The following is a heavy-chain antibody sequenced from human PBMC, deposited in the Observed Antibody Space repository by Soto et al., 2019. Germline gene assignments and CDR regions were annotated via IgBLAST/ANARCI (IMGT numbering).Heavy chain of an antibody. CDR1: GGTFSSYT. CDR3: ARGSYSGYALASGKGPLGDGQFDY. Sequence: QVQLVQSGAEVKKPGSSVKVSCKASGGTFSSYTISWVRQAPGQGLEWMGRIIPILGIANYAQKFQGRVTITADKSTSTAYMELSSLRSEDTAVYYCARGSYSGYALASGKGPLGDGQFDYWGQGTLVTVSS. J-gene: IGHJ4*02. CDR2: IIPILGIA. D-gene: IGHD5-12*01. V-gene: IGHV1-69*02.